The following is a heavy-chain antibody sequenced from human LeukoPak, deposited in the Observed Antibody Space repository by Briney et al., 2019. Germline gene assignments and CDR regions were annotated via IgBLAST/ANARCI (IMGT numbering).Heavy chain of an antibody. Sequence: GGSLRLSCAGSRFTFNNFPIHWVRQAPGKGLEWVSVVSFDGSNQHYVDFVEGRFTVSRDNSKNTVYLQMSSLRPEDTAMYYCAREGFKNGEWNFDLSGPGTLVIVSS. CDR1: RFTFNNFP. J-gene: IGHJ2*01. CDR3: AREGFKNGEWNFDL. D-gene: IGHD3-10*01. V-gene: IGHV3-30*15. CDR2: VSFDGSNQ.